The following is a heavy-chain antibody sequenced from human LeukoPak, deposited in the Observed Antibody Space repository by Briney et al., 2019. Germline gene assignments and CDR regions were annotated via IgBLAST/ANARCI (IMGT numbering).Heavy chain of an antibody. CDR2: IYYSGST. J-gene: IGHJ4*02. V-gene: IGHV4-59*08. CDR3: ARTLWFRELLGLFYFDY. Sequence: SETLSLTCTVSGGSISSYYWSWIRQPPGKGLEWIGYIYYSGSTNYNPSLKSRVTISVDTSKNQFSLKLSSVTAADTAVYYCARTLWFRELLGLFYFDYWGQGTLVTVSS. CDR1: GGSISSYY. D-gene: IGHD3-10*01.